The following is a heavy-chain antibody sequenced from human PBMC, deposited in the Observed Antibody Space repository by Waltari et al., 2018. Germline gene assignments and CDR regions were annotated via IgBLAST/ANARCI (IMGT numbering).Heavy chain of an antibody. Sequence: EVQLVESGGGLVKPGGSLRLSCAASGFTFSSYSMNWVRQAPGKGLEWVSSISSSSSYIYYADSVKGRFTISRDNAKNSLYLQMNSLRAEDTAVYYCARDYDFSLPHAFDIWGQGTMVTVSS. D-gene: IGHD3-3*01. CDR3: ARDYDFSLPHAFDI. J-gene: IGHJ3*02. CDR1: GFTFSSYS. V-gene: IGHV3-21*01. CDR2: ISSSSSYI.